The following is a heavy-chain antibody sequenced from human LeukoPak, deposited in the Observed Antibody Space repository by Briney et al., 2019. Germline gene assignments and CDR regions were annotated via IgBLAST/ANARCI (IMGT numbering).Heavy chain of an antibody. Sequence: GGSLRLSCAASGFTFSSYGMHWVRQAPGKGLEWVAVIWYDGSNKYYADSVKGRFTISRDNSKNTLYLQMNRLRAEDMAVCYCAREYDSSGYYLVYWGQGTLVTVSS. CDR1: GFTFSSYG. D-gene: IGHD3-22*01. J-gene: IGHJ4*02. V-gene: IGHV3-33*01. CDR3: AREYDSSGYYLVY. CDR2: IWYDGSNK.